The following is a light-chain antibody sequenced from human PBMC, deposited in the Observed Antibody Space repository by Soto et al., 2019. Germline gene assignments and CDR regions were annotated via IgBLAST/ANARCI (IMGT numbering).Light chain of an antibody. CDR3: MIWHSSAWV. J-gene: IGLJ2*01. CDR1: SGINVATYR. Sequence: QPVLTQPSSLSASPGASASLTCTLRSGINVATYRIHWYQQKPGSPPQYLLRYKSDSDKQQGSGVPSRFSGSKDASANAGILLISGLQSEDEADYYCMIWHSSAWVFGGGTKLTVL. CDR2: YKSDSDK. V-gene: IGLV5-45*02.